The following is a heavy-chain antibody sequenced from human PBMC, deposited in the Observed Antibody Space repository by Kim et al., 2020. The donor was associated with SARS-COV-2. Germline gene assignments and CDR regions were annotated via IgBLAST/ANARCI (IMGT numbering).Heavy chain of an antibody. J-gene: IGHJ6*02. CDR2: ISYDGSNK. CDR3: ARDLTIAVAGTYYYYYGMDV. V-gene: IGHV3-33*05. D-gene: IGHD6-19*01. CDR1: GFTFSSYG. Sequence: GGSLRLSCAASGFTFSSYGMHWVRQAPGKGLEWVAVISYDGSNKYYADSVKGRFTISRDNSKNTLYLQMNSLRAEDTAVYYCARDLTIAVAGTYYYYYGMDVWGQGTTVTVSS.